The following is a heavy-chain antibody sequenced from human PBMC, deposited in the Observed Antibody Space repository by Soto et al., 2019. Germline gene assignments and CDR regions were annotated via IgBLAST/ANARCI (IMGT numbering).Heavy chain of an antibody. V-gene: IGHV4-31*02. D-gene: IGHD6-6*01. CDR3: ARGSLSSSSFLTYFDY. CDR1: GGSISSGGYY. J-gene: IGHJ4*02. Sequence: SETLSLTCTVSGGSISSGGYYWSWIRQHPGKGLEWIGYIYYSGSTYYNPSLKSRVTISVDTSKNQFSLKLSSVTAADPAVYYCARGSLSSSSFLTYFDYWGQGTLVTVSS. CDR2: IYYSGST.